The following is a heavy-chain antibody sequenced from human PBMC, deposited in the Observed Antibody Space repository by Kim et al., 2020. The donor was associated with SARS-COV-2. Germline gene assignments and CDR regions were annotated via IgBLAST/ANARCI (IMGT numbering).Heavy chain of an antibody. D-gene: IGHD6-13*01. V-gene: IGHV3-23*01. J-gene: IGHJ4*02. Sequence: GGSLRLSCVASGFTFNTFAMNWVRQAPGKGLEYVSTITGSGSATYYADSVKGRFTISRDNSKRTLYLQMISLRAEDTAIDYCAARTASRWYYFDYWGQGT. CDR2: ITGSGSAT. CDR1: GFTFNTFA. CDR3: AARTASRWYYFDY.